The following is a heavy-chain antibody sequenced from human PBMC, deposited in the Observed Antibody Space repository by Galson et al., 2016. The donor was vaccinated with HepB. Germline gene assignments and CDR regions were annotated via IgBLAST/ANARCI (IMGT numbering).Heavy chain of an antibody. CDR3: TIDLPHDSGCYHYGPISCNYYGLDV. Sequence: SLRLSCAASGFTFSDAHMGWVRQAPGKALEWLARLNGTSAGETAAYAAPVKGRFTISRDDSKNMQYLQMNSLKIEDTAVYYCTIDLPHDSGCYHYGPISCNYYGLDVWGQGTTVTVSS. CDR2: LNGTSAGETA. V-gene: IGHV3-15*01. D-gene: IGHD3-22*01. J-gene: IGHJ6*02. CDR1: GFTFSDAH.